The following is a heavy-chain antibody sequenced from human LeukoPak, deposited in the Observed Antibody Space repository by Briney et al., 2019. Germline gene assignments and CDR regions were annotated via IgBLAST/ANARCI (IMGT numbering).Heavy chain of an antibody. D-gene: IGHD3-10*02. Sequence: PSETLSLTCSVSGGPISGHYWSWIQQPPGKGLEWIGYIYDSGSTNYNPSLERRVTISVDTSKNQFSLKLSSVTAADTAVYYCARGGMFYWFDPWGQGTLVTVSS. J-gene: IGHJ5*02. V-gene: IGHV4-59*11. CDR2: IYDSGST. CDR1: GGPISGHY. CDR3: ARGGMFYWFDP.